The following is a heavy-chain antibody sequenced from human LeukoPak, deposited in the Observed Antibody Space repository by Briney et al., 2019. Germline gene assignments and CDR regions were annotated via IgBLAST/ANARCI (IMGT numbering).Heavy chain of an antibody. CDR3: PWMDV. CDR1: GFTFSSYA. J-gene: IGHJ6*02. V-gene: IGHV3-30-3*01. CDR2: ISYDGSNK. Sequence: QAGGSLRLSCAASGFTFSSYAMHWVRQAPGKGLEWVAVISYDGSNKYYADSVKGRFTISRDNSKNTLYLQMNSLRAEDTAVYYCPWMDVWGQGTTVTVSS.